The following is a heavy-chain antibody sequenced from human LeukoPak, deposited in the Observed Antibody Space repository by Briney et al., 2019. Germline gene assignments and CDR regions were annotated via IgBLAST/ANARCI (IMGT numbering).Heavy chain of an antibody. CDR1: GGTFSSYA. D-gene: IGHD1-26*01. J-gene: IGHJ4*02. CDR3: ARVGGGGDADY. CDR2: IIPIFGTA. V-gene: IGHV1-69*13. Sequence: SVKVSCKASGGTFSSYAISWVRQAPGQGLEWMGGIIPIFGTANYAQKFQGRVTITADESTSTAYMELSSLRSDDTAVYYCARVGGGGDADYWGQGTLVTVSS.